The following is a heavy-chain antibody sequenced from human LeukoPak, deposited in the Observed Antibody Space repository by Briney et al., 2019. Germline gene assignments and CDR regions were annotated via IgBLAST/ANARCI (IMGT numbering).Heavy chain of an antibody. Sequence: GGSLRLSCAASGFTFSGSALHWVRQASGKGLEWVGRIRSTANGYATAYAASVKGRFTISRDDSKNTAYLQMDSLKTEDTAVYYCATGGWYSSSWYVLDPWGQGTLVTVSS. D-gene: IGHD6-13*01. V-gene: IGHV3-73*01. CDR3: ATGGWYSSSWYVLDP. CDR1: GFTFSGSA. CDR2: IRSTANGYAT. J-gene: IGHJ5*02.